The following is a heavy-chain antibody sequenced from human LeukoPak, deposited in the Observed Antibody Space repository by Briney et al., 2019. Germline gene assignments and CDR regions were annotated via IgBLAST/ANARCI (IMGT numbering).Heavy chain of an antibody. CDR1: GGTFSSYA. D-gene: IGHD3-16*01. J-gene: IGHJ3*02. CDR2: IIPIFGTA. V-gene: IGHV1-69*01. CDR3: ARDIRPYNYDRAFDI. Sequence: SVKVSCKASGGTFSSYAITWVRQAPGQGLEWMGGIIPIFGTANYAQKFQGRVTITADESTSTAYMELSSLRSEDTAVYYCARDIRPYNYDRAFDIWGQGTMVTVSS.